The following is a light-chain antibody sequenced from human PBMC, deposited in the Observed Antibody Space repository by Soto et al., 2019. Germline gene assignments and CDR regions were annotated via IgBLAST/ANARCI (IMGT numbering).Light chain of an antibody. CDR2: GAS. V-gene: IGKV3-20*01. J-gene: IGKJ2*01. CDR3: QRYGSSPPFT. Sequence: EIVLTQSPGTLSLSPGKRATLSCRASQRVSSSYLAWYQQKPGQAPRFLIYGASSRATGIPDRFSGSGSGTDFTLTISRLEPEDFAVYFCQRYGSSPPFTFGQGTKVDIK. CDR1: QRVSSSY.